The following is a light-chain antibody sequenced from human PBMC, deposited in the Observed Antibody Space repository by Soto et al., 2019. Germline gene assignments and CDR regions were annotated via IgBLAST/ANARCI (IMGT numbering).Light chain of an antibody. J-gene: IGKJ1*01. V-gene: IGKV1-5*01. Sequence: DIHMTQSPSTLSASVGDRVTITCRASQSISNRLAWYQQKPGKAPKVLIYDASNLESGVPSRFSGSGSGTEFTLTISSLQPDDFATYYCQHYNSYSEAFGQGTKVDIK. CDR1: QSISNR. CDR2: DAS. CDR3: QHYNSYSEA.